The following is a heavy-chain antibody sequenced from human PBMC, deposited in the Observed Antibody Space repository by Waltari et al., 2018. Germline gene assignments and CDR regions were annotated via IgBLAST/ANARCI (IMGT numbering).Heavy chain of an antibody. J-gene: IGHJ1*01. CDR3: ARLPLAYCGGDCYSSGYFQH. V-gene: IGHV5-51*01. CDR2: IYPGDSVS. Sequence: EVQLVQSGAEVKKPGESLKISCKGSGYSFTSYWIGWVRQMPGTGLEWMWIIYPGDSVSSYNPYIQGQVTNSADKAISTAYLQWSSLKASDTAMYYCARLPLAYCGGDCYSSGYFQHWGQGTLVTVSA. D-gene: IGHD2-21*02. CDR1: GYSFTSYW.